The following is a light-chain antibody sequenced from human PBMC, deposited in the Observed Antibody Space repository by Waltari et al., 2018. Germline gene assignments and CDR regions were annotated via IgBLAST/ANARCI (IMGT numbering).Light chain of an antibody. CDR2: EGT. J-gene: IGLJ2*01. Sequence: SDLTQPASVSGSPGQSVTISCTRVGDDLENYNFVSWYQQHPTKAPRLLIYEGTKRPSGVSDRFSGSQSGKTASLTISRLRADDEADYYCCSYSGDTVFGGGTTLTVL. CDR1: GDDLENYNF. CDR3: CSYSGDTV. V-gene: IGLV2-23*01.